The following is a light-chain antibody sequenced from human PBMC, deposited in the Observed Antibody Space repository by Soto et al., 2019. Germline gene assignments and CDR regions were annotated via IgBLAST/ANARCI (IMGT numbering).Light chain of an antibody. Sequence: SALTQPASVSGSPGQSITISCTGTSSDVGGYNFVSWYQQHPAKAPKLIIYDVSNRPSGVPIRFSASKSGSTASLTISGLQAEDEAAYYCSSYTSDSTLFGGGTKLTVL. CDR2: DVS. J-gene: IGLJ2*01. CDR1: SSDVGGYNF. V-gene: IGLV2-14*03. CDR3: SSYTSDSTL.